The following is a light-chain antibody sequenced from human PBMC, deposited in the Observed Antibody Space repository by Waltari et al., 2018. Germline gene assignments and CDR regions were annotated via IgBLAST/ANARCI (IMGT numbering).Light chain of an antibody. CDR3: QSYDSSLSGYV. CDR2: GNS. J-gene: IGLJ1*01. CDR1: KSNIGSGYD. V-gene: IGLV1-40*01. Sequence: QSVLTQPPSVSGAPGQRVSISCTGSKSNIGSGYDVHWYQQLPGTAPKLLIYGNSNRPSVVPDRFSGSKSGTSASLAITGLQAEDEADYYCQSYDSSLSGYVFGTGTKVTVL.